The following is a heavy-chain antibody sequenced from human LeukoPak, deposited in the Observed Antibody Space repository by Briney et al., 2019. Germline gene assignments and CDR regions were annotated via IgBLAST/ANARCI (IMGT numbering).Heavy chain of an antibody. V-gene: IGHV3-64D*06. D-gene: IGHD2-2*01. Sequence: GGSLRLSCSASGFTFSSYTMHWVRQAPGKGLEYVSTISSNGCSTYYADSVKGRFTISRDNSKNTLFLQMSSLRAEDTAVYYCVKDRYCSSTSCYGSFDYWGQGTLVTVSS. CDR3: VKDRYCSSTSCYGSFDY. CDR1: GFTFSSYT. J-gene: IGHJ4*02. CDR2: ISSNGCST.